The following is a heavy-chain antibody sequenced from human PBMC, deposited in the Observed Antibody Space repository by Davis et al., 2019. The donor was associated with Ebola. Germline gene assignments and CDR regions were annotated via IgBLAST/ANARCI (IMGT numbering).Heavy chain of an antibody. D-gene: IGHD3-3*01. CDR3: ASVLRFLEWLNWFDP. Sequence: AASVKVSCKASGYTFTGYYMHWVRQAPGQGLEWMGWINPNSGGTNYAQKFQGWVTMTRDTSISTAYMELSRLRSDDTAVYYCASVLRFLEWLNWFDPWGQGTLVTVSS. CDR1: GYTFTGYY. J-gene: IGHJ5*02. CDR2: INPNSGGT. V-gene: IGHV1-2*04.